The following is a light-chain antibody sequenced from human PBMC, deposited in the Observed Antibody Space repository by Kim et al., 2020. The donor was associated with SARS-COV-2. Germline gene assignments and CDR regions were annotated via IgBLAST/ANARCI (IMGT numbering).Light chain of an antibody. Sequence: QSVTSSCSGTSSDVGGYNYVSWYQQRPGKDPRLMIYDVVKRPSGVPDRFSGSKSGNTASLTVSGLQADDEADYYCCSYAGSYTLLFGGGTQLTVL. CDR1: SSDVGGYNY. V-gene: IGLV2-11*01. CDR2: DVV. J-gene: IGLJ2*01. CDR3: CSYAGSYTLL.